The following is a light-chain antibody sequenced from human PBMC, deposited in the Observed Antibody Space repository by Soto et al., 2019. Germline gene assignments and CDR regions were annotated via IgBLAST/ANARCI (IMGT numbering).Light chain of an antibody. Sequence: DIQMTQSPSTLSASVGDRVTVTCRASQSISSSLAWFQQKPGKAPKLLMYHVSRLNSGVSSRFIGSGSGTEFTLTISSLQPDDFATYYCQQYDTHFWRFGQGTKVEIK. J-gene: IGKJ1*01. V-gene: IGKV1-5*03. CDR2: HVS. CDR3: QQYDTHFWR. CDR1: QSISSS.